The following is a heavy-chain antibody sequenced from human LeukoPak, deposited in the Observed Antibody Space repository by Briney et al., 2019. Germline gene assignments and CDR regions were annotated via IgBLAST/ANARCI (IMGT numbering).Heavy chain of an antibody. CDR1: GLTFSIYS. CDR2: ISSSSSYI. Sequence: PGGSLRLSCAASGLTFSIYSMNWVRQAPGKGLEWVSSISSSSSYIYYADSVKGRFTNSRDDAKNSLYLQMNSLRAEDTAVYYCARDKWVAFDIWGQGTMVTVSS. CDR3: ARDKWVAFDI. D-gene: IGHD1-26*01. V-gene: IGHV3-21*03. J-gene: IGHJ3*02.